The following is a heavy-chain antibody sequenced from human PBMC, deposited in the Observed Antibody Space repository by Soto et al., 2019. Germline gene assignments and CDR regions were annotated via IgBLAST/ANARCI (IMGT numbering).Heavy chain of an antibody. D-gene: IGHD3-22*01. CDR1: GGTFSSYA. CDR3: ASLLNYDSSGYYYRKVDY. Sequence: QVQLVQSGAEVKKPGSSVKVSCKASGGTFSSYAISWVRQAPGQGLEWMGGIIPIFGTANYAQKFQGRVTITADESTSTAYMELSSLRSEDTAVYYCASLLNYDSSGYYYRKVDYRGQGTLVTVSS. V-gene: IGHV1-69*01. J-gene: IGHJ4*02. CDR2: IIPIFGTA.